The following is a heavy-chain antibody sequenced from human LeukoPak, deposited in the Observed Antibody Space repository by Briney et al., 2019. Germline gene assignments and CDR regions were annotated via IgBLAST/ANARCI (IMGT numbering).Heavy chain of an antibody. Sequence: SETLSLTCTVSGGSISSYYWSWLRQPPGKGLEWIGYIYYSGSTNYNPSLKSRVTISVDTSKNQFSLKLSSVTAADTAVYYCAREDYYYMDVWGKGTTVTVSS. CDR3: AREDYYYMDV. J-gene: IGHJ6*03. CDR1: GGSISSYY. CDR2: IYYSGST. V-gene: IGHV4-59*01.